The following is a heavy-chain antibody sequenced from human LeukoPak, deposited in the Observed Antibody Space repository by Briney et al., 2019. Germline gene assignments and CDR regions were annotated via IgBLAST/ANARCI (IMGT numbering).Heavy chain of an antibody. Sequence: ASVKVSCKASGGTFSSYAISWVRQAPGQGLEWMGGIIPIFGTANYAQKFQGRVTITADESTSTAYMEPSSLRSEDTAVYYCARGRSSSSRDDYWGQGTLVTVSS. CDR3: ARGRSSSSRDDY. J-gene: IGHJ4*02. CDR1: GGTFSSYA. V-gene: IGHV1-69*13. D-gene: IGHD6-6*01. CDR2: IIPIFGTA.